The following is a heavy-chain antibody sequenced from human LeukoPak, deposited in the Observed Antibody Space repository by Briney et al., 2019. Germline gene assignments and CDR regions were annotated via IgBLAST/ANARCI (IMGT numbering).Heavy chain of an antibody. D-gene: IGHD3-9*01. CDR1: GYIFTTYF. CDR3: AREGGYDILTGYQDY. CDR2: INPNNGDT. Sequence: ASVKVSCKASGYIFTTYFIHWVRQAPGQGLEWMGCINPNNGDTNYVQKLEGRVNMTRDPSISTAYMELTRLRSDDTAVYYCAREGGYDILTGYQDYWGQGTLVTVSS. J-gene: IGHJ4*02. V-gene: IGHV1-2*02.